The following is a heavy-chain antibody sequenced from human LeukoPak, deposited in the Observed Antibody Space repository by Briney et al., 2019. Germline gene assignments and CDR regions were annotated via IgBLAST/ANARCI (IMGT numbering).Heavy chain of an antibody. CDR2: ISAYNGNT. V-gene: IGHV1-18*01. Sequence: ASVKVSCKASGYTFTSYGISWVRQAPGQGLEWMGWISAYNGNTNYAQKLQGRVTKTTDTSTSTAYMELRSLRSDDTAVYYCARDSPSIAVAGTWGAYNWFDPWGQGTLVTVSS. CDR1: GYTFTSYG. J-gene: IGHJ5*02. D-gene: IGHD6-19*01. CDR3: ARDSPSIAVAGTWGAYNWFDP.